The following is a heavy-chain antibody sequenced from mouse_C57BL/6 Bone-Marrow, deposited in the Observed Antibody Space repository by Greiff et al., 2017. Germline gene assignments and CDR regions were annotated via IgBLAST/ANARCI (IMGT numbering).Heavy chain of an antibody. Sequence: QVQLQQPGAELVKPGASVKMSCKASGYSFTSYWITWVKQRPGQGLEWIGDIYPGSGSTNYNEKFKSKATLTVDTSSSTAYMQLSSLTSEDSAVYYGTRPYYSNYWYFDVWGTGTTVTVSA. CDR3: TRPYYSNYWYFDV. V-gene: IGHV1-55*01. CDR1: GYSFTSYW. D-gene: IGHD2-5*01. J-gene: IGHJ1*03. CDR2: IYPGSGST.